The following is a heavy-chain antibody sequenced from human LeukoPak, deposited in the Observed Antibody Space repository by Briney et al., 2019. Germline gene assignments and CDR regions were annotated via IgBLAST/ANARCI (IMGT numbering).Heavy chain of an antibody. CDR1: GFTLSTYS. D-gene: IGHD6-19*01. CDR3: ARGPGIAVAPLQH. V-gene: IGHV3-21*01. J-gene: IGHJ1*01. Sequence: GGSMRLSWAVSGFTLSTYSMSWVRPAPGKGLEWVSSISGSRSDIYYADSVKGRFTISSDNAKNSLYLQMNSRRAEDTAVYYCARGPGIAVAPLQHWGQGTLVTVSS. CDR2: ISGSRSDI.